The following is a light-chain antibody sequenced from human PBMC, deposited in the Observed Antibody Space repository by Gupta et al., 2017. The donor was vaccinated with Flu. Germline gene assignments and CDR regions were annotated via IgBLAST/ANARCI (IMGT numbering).Light chain of an antibody. J-gene: IGLJ3*02. CDR1: AFPRQY. V-gene: IGLV3-25*03. Sequence: SGELTPPPSVSVSPGQTARITCSGDAFPRQYASWYQQRPGQAPILLLYKDSQRPSGIPERFSGSSSGTAVTVTIGGVQAEDEADYYCQSTGNGDGWVFGGGTKLTVL. CDR2: KDS. CDR3: QSTGNGDGWV.